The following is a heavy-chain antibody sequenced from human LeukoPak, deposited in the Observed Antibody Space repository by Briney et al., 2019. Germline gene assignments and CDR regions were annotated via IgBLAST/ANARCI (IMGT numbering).Heavy chain of an antibody. CDR1: GGSISSYD. Sequence: PSETLSLTCTVSGGSISSYDWSWIRQPAGKGLEWIGRIYTSGSTNYNPSLKSRVTMSVDTSKNQFSLKLSSVTAADTAVYYCARARGSYLPSFYYYYMDVWGKGTTVTVSS. CDR3: ARARGSYLPSFYYYYMDV. J-gene: IGHJ6*03. D-gene: IGHD1-26*01. V-gene: IGHV4-4*07. CDR2: IYTSGST.